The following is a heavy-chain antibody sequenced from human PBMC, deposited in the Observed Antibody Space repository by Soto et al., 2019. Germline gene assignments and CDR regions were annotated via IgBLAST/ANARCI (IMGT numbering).Heavy chain of an antibody. V-gene: IGHV3-53*04. CDR3: ARDGPYYNASRMDV. J-gene: IGHJ6*02. D-gene: IGHD3-10*01. Sequence: EVQLVESGGGLVQPGGSLRLSCAASGIPVSSNYMTWVRQAPGKGLEWVSVLHSGGPTYYANSVKDRFTISRHDSTKTLFLQMNRLTPEDTAVYYCARDGPYYNASRMDVWAQGTTVTVSS. CDR2: LHSGGPT. CDR1: GIPVSSNY.